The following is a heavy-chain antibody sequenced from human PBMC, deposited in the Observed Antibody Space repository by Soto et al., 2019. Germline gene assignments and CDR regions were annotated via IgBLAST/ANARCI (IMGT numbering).Heavy chain of an antibody. Sequence: ASVKVSCKASGNTVPNYAIHWVRQAPGQRLEWMGWINGGNGNTYYSEHFQGRVTFTRDTSAGTVYIQLSSLTSEDTAVYYCARDAPGFWGSQQLETLTHWAQGALSPSSS. J-gene: IGHJ1*01. CDR1: GNTVPNYA. V-gene: IGHV1-3*01. CDR2: INGGNGNT. D-gene: IGHD3-16*01. CDR3: ARDAPGFWGSQQLETLTH.